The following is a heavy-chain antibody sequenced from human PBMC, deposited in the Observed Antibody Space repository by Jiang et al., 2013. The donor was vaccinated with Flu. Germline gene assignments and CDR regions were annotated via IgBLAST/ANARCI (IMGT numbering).Heavy chain of an antibody. J-gene: IGHJ3*02. Sequence: GLEWMGIIYPGDSDTRYSPSFQGQVTISADKSISTAYLQWSSLKASDTAMYYCARFAGFNAFDIWGQGTMVTISS. V-gene: IGHV5-51*01. CDR3: ARFAGFNAFDI. CDR2: IYPGDSDT. D-gene: IGHD3-10*01.